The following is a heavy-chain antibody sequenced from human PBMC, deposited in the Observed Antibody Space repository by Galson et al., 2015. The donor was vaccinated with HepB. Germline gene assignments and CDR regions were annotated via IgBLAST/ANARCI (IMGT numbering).Heavy chain of an antibody. Sequence: SVKVSCKASGYTFTNYGISWVRQAPGQGLEWMGWISTYNGNTNSPQKLQGRVTMTTDTSTSTAYMELRSLRSDDTAIYYCAKHYCSGASCYPLFYYYALDVWGQGTTVTFSS. D-gene: IGHD2-2*01. CDR1: GYTFTNYG. CDR2: ISTYNGNT. CDR3: AKHYCSGASCYPLFYYYALDV. V-gene: IGHV1-18*01. J-gene: IGHJ6*02.